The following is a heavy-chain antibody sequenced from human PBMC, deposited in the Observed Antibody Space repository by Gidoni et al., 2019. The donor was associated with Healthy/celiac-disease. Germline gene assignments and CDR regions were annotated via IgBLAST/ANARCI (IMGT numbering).Heavy chain of an antibody. Sequence: RLSCAASGFTFSSYSMNWVRQAPGKGLEWVSSISSSSSYIYYAESVKGRFTISRDNAKNSLYLQMNSLRAEDTAVYYCARDWVENTAMVLFSAFDIWGQGTMVTVSS. CDR2: ISSSSSYI. D-gene: IGHD5-18*01. CDR3: ARDWVENTAMVLFSAFDI. J-gene: IGHJ3*02. CDR1: GFTFSSYS. V-gene: IGHV3-21*01.